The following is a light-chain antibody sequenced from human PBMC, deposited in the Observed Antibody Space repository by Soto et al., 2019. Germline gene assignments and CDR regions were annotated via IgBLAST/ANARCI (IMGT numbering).Light chain of an antibody. CDR1: SSDVGRYNL. Sequence: QSALTQPASVSGSPGQSITISCTGTSSDVGRYNLVSWYQQHPGKAPKLMIYEVSKRPSGVSNRFSGSKSGNTASLTISGLQAEDEADYYCCSYAGSSTLGFGTGTKLTVL. V-gene: IGLV2-23*02. CDR2: EVS. J-gene: IGLJ1*01. CDR3: CSYAGSSTLG.